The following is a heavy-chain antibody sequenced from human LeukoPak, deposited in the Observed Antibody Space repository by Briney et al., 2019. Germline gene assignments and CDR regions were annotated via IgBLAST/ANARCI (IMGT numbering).Heavy chain of an antibody. Sequence: SETLSLTCTVSGGSISRYYWSWIRQPPGKGLEWIGYISYSGSTNFNPSLKSRVTISVDTSKNQFSLKLSSVTAADTAVYYCAREGTAGTNLNWFDPWGQGTLVTVSS. CDR1: GGSISRYY. D-gene: IGHD1-1*01. CDR2: ISYSGST. J-gene: IGHJ5*02. V-gene: IGHV4-59*01. CDR3: AREGTAGTNLNWFDP.